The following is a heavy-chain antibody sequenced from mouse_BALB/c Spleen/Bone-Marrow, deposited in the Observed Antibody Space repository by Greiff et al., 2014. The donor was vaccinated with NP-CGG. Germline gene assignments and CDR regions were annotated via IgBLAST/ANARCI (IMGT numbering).Heavy chain of an antibody. CDR2: ISYSGST. CDR1: GYSITSGY. CDR3: ATYDGYCFDY. Sequence: EVQLQQSGPSLVKPSQTLSLTCSVTGYSITSGYLNWIRKFPGNKLEYMGYISYSGSTSYYTSLKSRISITRDTSKTQYYLQLNSVTTEDTATYYCATYDGYCFDYWGQGTTLTVSS. V-gene: IGHV3-8*02. D-gene: IGHD2-3*01. J-gene: IGHJ2*01.